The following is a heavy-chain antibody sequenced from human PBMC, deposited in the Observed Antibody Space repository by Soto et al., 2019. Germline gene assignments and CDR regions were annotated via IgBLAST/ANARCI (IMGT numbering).Heavy chain of an antibody. CDR2: IYWDDDK. CDR1: GFSLSTSGVG. J-gene: IGHJ4*02. CDR3: AHVTPAENGDYGGDYFEY. V-gene: IGHV2-5*02. D-gene: IGHD4-17*01. Sequence: QITLKESGPTLVKPTQTLTLTCTFSGFSLSTSGVGVGWIRQPPGKALEWLALIYWDDDKRYSPSLKSRLTITKDTSKTLQVLTMTNMDPVDTATYYSAHVTPAENGDYGGDYFEYWGKGTLVTVAS.